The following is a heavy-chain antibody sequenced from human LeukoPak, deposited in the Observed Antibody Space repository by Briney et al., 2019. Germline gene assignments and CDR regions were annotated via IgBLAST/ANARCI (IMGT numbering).Heavy chain of an antibody. D-gene: IGHD3-3*01. CDR2: IYTSGST. V-gene: IGHV4-4*07. CDR1: GGSISSYY. CDR3: ARAGLTIFGVVNGWFDP. Sequence: SETLSLTCTVSGGSISSYYWSWIRQPAGKGLEWIGRIYTSGSTNYNPSLKSRVTMSVDTSKNQFSLKLSSVTAADTAAYYCARAGLTIFGVVNGWFDPWGQGTLVTVSS. J-gene: IGHJ5*02.